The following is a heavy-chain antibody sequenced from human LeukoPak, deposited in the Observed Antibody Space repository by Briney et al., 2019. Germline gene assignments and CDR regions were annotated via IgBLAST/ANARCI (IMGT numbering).Heavy chain of an antibody. V-gene: IGHV1-2*02. CDR3: ARGSVGATFNWFDP. J-gene: IGHJ5*02. Sequence: ASVKVSCKASGYTFTGYYIHWVRQAPGQGLEWMGWINPNSGGTNYAQKFQNRVTMTRDTSISTAYMELSRLRSDDTAVYYCARGSVGATFNWFDPWGQGTLVTVSS. CDR1: GYTFTGYY. CDR2: INPNSGGT. D-gene: IGHD1-26*01.